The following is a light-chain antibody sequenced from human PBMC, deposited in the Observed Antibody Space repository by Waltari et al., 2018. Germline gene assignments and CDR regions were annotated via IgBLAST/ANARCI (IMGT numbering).Light chain of an antibody. CDR2: YDR. Sequence: YVVTQPPSVSVAPGKTARLTCEGANIESKSVNWYQKKPGQAPVLVMFYDRDRPSGIPGRFSGSNSGNTATLTINWVEPGDEADYHCQVWDDTNNSGVFGGGTKLTVL. J-gene: IGLJ3*02. CDR1: NIESKS. V-gene: IGLV3-21*04. CDR3: QVWDDTNNSGV.